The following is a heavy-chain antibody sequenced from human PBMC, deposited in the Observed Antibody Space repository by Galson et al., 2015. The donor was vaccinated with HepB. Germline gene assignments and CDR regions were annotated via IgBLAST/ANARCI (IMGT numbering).Heavy chain of an antibody. V-gene: IGHV6-1*01. D-gene: IGHD3-10*01. CDR3: ARSTGDLDY. CDR2: TSYRSKWNN. J-gene: IGHJ4*02. Sequence: CAISGDSVSSKSAAWNWIRQSPSRGLEWLGRTSYRSKWNNGYAASVKSRITINPDTSKNQFSLHLNSVTPEDTAVYYCARSTGDLDYWGQGTLVTVSS. CDR1: GDSVSSKSAA.